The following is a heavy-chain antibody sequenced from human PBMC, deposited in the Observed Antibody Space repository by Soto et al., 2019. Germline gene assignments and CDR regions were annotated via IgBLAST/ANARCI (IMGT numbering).Heavy chain of an antibody. V-gene: IGHV3-23*01. J-gene: IGHJ5*01. D-gene: IGHD3-3*01. CDR3: AIGGYNDFWSNKPTPCFDS. Sequence: GGSLRLSCAASGFTFKTDAMSWVRQAPGKGLEWVSSISGSGGTTYYAESVKGRFTISRDNSMNTLYLKMNSLRAEDTAVFFCAIGGYNDFWSNKPTPCFDSWGQGTLVTVSS. CDR1: GFTFKTDA. CDR2: ISGSGGTT.